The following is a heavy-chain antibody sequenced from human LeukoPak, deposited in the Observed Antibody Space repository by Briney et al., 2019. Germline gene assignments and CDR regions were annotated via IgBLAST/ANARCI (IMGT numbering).Heavy chain of an antibody. CDR2: ICAYNGNT. CDR1: GYTFSNYG. J-gene: IGHJ4*02. D-gene: IGHD3-22*01. CDR3: ARMGAYYYDSSDYYLDY. V-gene: IGHV1-18*01. Sequence: ASVKVSCKASGYTFSNYGTTWVRQAPGQGLEWMGWICAYNGNTNFVQKLQGRVTMTTDTSTSTAYMELRSLRSDDTAVYYCARMGAYYYDSSDYYLDYWGQGTLVTVSS.